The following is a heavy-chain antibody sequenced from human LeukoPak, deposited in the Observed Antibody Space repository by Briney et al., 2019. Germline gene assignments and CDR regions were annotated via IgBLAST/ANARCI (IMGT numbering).Heavy chain of an antibody. CDR3: ARVGRYCSSTSCSTLY. Sequence: ASVKVSCKASGGTFSSYAISWVRQAPGQGLEWMGWISAYNGNTNYAQKLQGRVTMTTDTSTSTAYMELRSLRSDDTAVYYCARVGRYCSSTSCSTLYWGQGTLVTVSS. CDR2: ISAYNGNT. V-gene: IGHV1-18*01. D-gene: IGHD2-2*01. CDR1: GGTFSSYA. J-gene: IGHJ4*02.